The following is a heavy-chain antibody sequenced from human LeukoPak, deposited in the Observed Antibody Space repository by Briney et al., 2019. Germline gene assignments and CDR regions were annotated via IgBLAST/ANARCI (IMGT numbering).Heavy chain of an antibody. Sequence: KPSETLSLTCTVSGGSISSSSYYWGWIRQPPWKGLEWIGSMSYSGRTYYNPSLKTRVTVSLDTSKNQFSLNLISVTAADTAVYYCARSPQGTATTANWLDPWGQGTLVTVSS. CDR1: GGSISSSSYY. CDR3: ARSPQGTATTANWLDP. D-gene: IGHD4-17*01. CDR2: MSYSGRT. V-gene: IGHV4-39*07. J-gene: IGHJ5*02.